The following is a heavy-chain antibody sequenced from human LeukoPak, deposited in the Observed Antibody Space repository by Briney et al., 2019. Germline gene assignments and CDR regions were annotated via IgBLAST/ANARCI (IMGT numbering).Heavy chain of an antibody. J-gene: IGHJ4*02. Sequence: GGSLRLSCAASGFIFSNYGMSWVRQTPGKGLEWVSVISGNGHETFYTDSVKGRFTISRDNPMNTLYLQMNSLGAEDTALYYCARDRVPGTSPKMDSWGQGTLVTVSS. CDR1: GFIFSNYG. CDR2: ISGNGHET. CDR3: ARDRVPGTSPKMDS. D-gene: IGHD1-1*01. V-gene: IGHV3-23*01.